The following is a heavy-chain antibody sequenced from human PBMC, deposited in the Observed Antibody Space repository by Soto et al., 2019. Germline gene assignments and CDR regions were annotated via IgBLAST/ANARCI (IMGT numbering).Heavy chain of an antibody. CDR3: ARTADKIPTPFDY. CDR2: IYMSGIT. J-gene: IGHJ4*02. CDR1: GGSMSSYY. Sequence: SETLSLTCTVSGGSMSSYYWSYIRQPAGKGLEWIGRIYMSGITDYNPSLKSRVTMSVDTSKNQFSLNLSSVTAADTAVYYCARTADKIPTPFDYWGQGTLVTVSS. V-gene: IGHV4-4*07.